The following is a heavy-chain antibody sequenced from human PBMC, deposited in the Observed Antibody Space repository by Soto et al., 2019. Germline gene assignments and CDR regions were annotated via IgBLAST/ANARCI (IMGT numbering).Heavy chain of an antibody. CDR3: ASIAARFYYGMDV. Sequence: GGSLRLSCAASGFTFSSYWMSWVRQAPGKGLEWVANIKQDGSEKYYVDSAKGRFTISRDNAKNSLYLQMNSLRAEDTAVYYCASIAARFYYGMDVWGQGTTVTVSS. J-gene: IGHJ6*02. V-gene: IGHV3-7*01. D-gene: IGHD6-6*01. CDR2: IKQDGSEK. CDR1: GFTFSSYW.